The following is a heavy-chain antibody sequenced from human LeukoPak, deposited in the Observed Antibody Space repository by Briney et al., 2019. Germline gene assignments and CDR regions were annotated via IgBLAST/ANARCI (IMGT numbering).Heavy chain of an antibody. CDR2: ISGSGGGT. Sequence: PGGSLRLSCAASGFTFSNYGMSWVRQAPGKGLEWVSAISGSGGGTYYADSVKGRFTISRDNSKNTLYLQMNSLRAEDTAVYYCAKDSHLDWFDPWGQGTLVTVSS. V-gene: IGHV3-23*01. CDR1: GFTFSNYG. J-gene: IGHJ5*02. CDR3: AKDSHLDWFDP.